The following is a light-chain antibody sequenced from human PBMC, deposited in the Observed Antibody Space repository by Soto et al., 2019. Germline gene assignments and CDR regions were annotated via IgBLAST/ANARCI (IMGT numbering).Light chain of an antibody. CDR1: SSNIGSNY. J-gene: IGLJ1*01. V-gene: IGLV1-51*02. Sequence: QSVLTQPPSVSAAPGQKVTISCSGTSSNIGSNYVSWYQLLPGTAPRLLIYENNKRPSGIPGRLSASKSGTSATLGIAGRQTGDEADYYCGTWDSRLSAFVFGIGTKLTVL. CDR3: GTWDSRLSAFV. CDR2: ENN.